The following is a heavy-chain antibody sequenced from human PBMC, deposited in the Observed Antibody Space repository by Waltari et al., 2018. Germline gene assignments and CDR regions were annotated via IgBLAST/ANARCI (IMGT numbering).Heavy chain of an antibody. CDR1: GGSFSSGIYH. CDR2: IYYTGST. V-gene: IGHV4-39*01. Sequence: QLQLPASGPGLVTPSATLSLTCTVSGGSFSSGIYHWGWIRQPPGKGLEWIGSIYYTGSTYYNPSIKSRVTISIDTSKNHFSLKLNSVTAADTAVYYCARQGYCSSTTCSASFDYWGQGTLVTVSS. J-gene: IGHJ4*02. D-gene: IGHD2-2*01. CDR3: ARQGYCSSTTCSASFDY.